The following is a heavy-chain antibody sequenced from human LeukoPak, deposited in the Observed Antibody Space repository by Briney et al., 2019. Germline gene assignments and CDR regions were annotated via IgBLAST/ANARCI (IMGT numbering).Heavy chain of an antibody. CDR1: GYTLTELS. J-gene: IGHJ4*02. CDR2: FDPEDGET. D-gene: IGHD3-10*01. CDR3: ARGIRMVRGVPPVYYFDY. V-gene: IGHV1-24*01. Sequence: ASVKVSCKVSGYTLTELSMHWVRQAPGKGLEWMGGFDPEDGETIYAQKFQGRVTMTRNTSISTAYMELSSLRSEDTAVYYCARGIRMVRGVPPVYYFDYWGQGTLVTVSS.